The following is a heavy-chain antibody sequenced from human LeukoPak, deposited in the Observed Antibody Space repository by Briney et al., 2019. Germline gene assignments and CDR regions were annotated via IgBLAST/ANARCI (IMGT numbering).Heavy chain of an antibody. Sequence: SVKVSCKASGGTFSSYAISWVRQAPGQGLEWMGGIIPIFGTANYAQKFQGRVTMTRDTSTSTVYMELSSLRSEDTAVYYCARDNEYYYDSSGSLDYWGQGTLVTVSS. CDR3: ARDNEYYYDSSGSLDY. D-gene: IGHD3-22*01. CDR2: IIPIFGTA. CDR1: GGTFSSYA. J-gene: IGHJ4*02. V-gene: IGHV1-69*05.